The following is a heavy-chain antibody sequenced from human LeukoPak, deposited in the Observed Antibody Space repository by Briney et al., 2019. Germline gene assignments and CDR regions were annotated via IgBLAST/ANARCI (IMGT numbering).Heavy chain of an antibody. CDR2: ISYDGSSK. CDR3: AKGGGERRLHYFDY. V-gene: IGHV3-30*18. J-gene: IGHJ4*02. Sequence: GGSLRLSCAPFGFTFSSYGMHWVRQAPGKGLEWVAVISYDGSSKYYADSVKGRFTISRDNSKNTLYLQMNSLRAEDTAVYYCAKGGGERRLHYFDYWGQGTLVTVSS. CDR1: GFTFSSYG. D-gene: IGHD5-24*01.